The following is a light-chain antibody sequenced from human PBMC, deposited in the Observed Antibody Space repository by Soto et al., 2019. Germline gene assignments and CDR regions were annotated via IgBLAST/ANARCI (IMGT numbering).Light chain of an antibody. V-gene: IGKV3-15*01. CDR1: QGVTTN. Sequence: EIRMTQSPGTLSVSPGERATLSCVAAQGVTTNFAWYQQKSGQSPRLLIYDVSNRATGVPARFSGSGSETDFTLTISGLRSEDSAVYFCQQYNNWPFSFGQGTRLEIK. J-gene: IGKJ5*01. CDR3: QQYNNWPFS. CDR2: DVS.